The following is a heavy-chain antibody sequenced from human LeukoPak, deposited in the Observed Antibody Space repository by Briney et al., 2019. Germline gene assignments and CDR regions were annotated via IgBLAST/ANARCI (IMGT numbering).Heavy chain of an antibody. Sequence: GGSLRLSCTASGFSFSSYWMSWVRQAPGKGLEWVANIKQYGSEKYYVDSVKGRFTISRDNAKNSLYLQMNSLRAEDTAVYYCARDPYTNSWPEYLQHWGQGTLVTVSS. CDR3: ARDPYTNSWPEYLQH. V-gene: IGHV3-7*01. D-gene: IGHD6-13*01. CDR2: IKQYGSEK. CDR1: GFSFSSYW. J-gene: IGHJ1*01.